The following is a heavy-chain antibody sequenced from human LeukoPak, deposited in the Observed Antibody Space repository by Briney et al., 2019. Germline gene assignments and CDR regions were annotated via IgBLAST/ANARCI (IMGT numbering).Heavy chain of an antibody. CDR1: GYTFTSYD. V-gene: IGHV1-8*01. D-gene: IGHD7-27*01. CDR3: ARGPPNWGYDY. Sequence: ASVKVSCTASGYTFTSYDFNWVRQATGQRPEWMGWMSPNSGNTGYAQKFQDRVTMTRNTSISTAYMELSSLRSDDTAVYYCARGPPNWGYDYWGPGTLVTVSS. CDR2: MSPNSGNT. J-gene: IGHJ4*02.